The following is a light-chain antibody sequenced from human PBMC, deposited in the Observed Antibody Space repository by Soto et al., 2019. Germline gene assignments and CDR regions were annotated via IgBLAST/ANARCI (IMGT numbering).Light chain of an antibody. CDR2: DVS. CDR3: SSFTNSSSVVL. V-gene: IGLV2-14*03. J-gene: IGLJ2*01. CDR1: SSDVGGYDY. Sequence: QSVLTQPASVSGSPGQSITISCTGTSSDVGGYDYVSWYQQHPGKAPKLIIYDVSHRPSGVSSRFSGSKSGNTASLTISGLQAEDEAEYYCSSFTNSSSVVLFGGGTNLTVL.